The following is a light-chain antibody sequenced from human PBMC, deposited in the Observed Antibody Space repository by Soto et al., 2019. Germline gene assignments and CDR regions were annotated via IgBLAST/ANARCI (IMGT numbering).Light chain of an antibody. CDR3: SSSAGSYNFFYV. Sequence: QSVLTQPPSASGSPGQSVTISCTGTSSDVGGYNYVSWYQQHPGKAPKLMIYEVSKRPSGVPDRFSGSKSGNTASLTVSVLQAEDEADYYCSSSAGSYNFFYVFGAGTKVTVL. CDR1: SSDVGGYNY. V-gene: IGLV2-8*01. CDR2: EVS. J-gene: IGLJ1*01.